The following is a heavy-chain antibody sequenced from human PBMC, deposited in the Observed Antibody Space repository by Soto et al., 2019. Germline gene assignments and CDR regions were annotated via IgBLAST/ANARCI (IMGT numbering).Heavy chain of an antibody. Sequence: SETLSLTCAVSGGSISSSNWWSWVRQPPGKGLEWIGEIYHSGSTNYNPSLKSRVTISVDKSKNQFSLKLSSVTAADTAVYYCARGRGVSSGRPRYYYYYGMDVWGQGTTVTVSS. D-gene: IGHD3-10*01. CDR3: ARGRGVSSGRPRYYYYYGMDV. CDR1: GGSISSSNW. J-gene: IGHJ6*02. CDR2: IYHSGST. V-gene: IGHV4-4*02.